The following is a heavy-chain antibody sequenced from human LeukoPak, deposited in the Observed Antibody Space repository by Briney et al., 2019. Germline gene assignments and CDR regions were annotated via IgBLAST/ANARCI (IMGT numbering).Heavy chain of an antibody. CDR2: INHSGST. V-gene: IGHV4-34*01. Sequence: SETLSLTCAVYDGSFSGYYWSWIRQPPGKGLEWIGEINHSGSTNYNPSLKSRVTISVDTSKNQFSLKLSSVTAADTAVYYCARGLDRWYSSSWSSYYFDYWGQGTLVTVSS. CDR3: ARGLDRWYSSSWSSYYFDY. D-gene: IGHD6-13*01. J-gene: IGHJ4*02. CDR1: DGSFSGYY.